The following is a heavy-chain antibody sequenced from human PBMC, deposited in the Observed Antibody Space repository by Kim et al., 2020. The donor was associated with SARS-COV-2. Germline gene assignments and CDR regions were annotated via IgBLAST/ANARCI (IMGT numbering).Heavy chain of an antibody. CDR2: IYYSGIT. Sequence: SETLSLTCTVYGGSISSSSYYWGWIRQPPGKGLEWIGSIYYSGITYYNPSLKSRVTISVDTSKNQFSLKLSSVTAADTAVYYCASDRGITTIVVVCFDAFDIWGQGTMVTVSS. D-gene: IGHD3-22*01. CDR3: ASDRGITTIVVVCFDAFDI. J-gene: IGHJ3*02. CDR1: GGSISSSSYY. V-gene: IGHV4-39*01.